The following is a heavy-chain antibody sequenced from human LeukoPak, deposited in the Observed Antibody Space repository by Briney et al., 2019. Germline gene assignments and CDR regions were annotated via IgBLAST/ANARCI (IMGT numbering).Heavy chain of an antibody. Sequence: SETLSLTCTVSGGSISSYYWSWIRQPPGKGLEWIGYIYYSGSTNYNPSLKSRVTISVDTSKNQFSLKLSSVTAADTAVYYCARALYYYGSGSYGVRYDYWGQGTLVTVSS. V-gene: IGHV4-59*01. CDR3: ARALYYYGSGSYGVRYDY. CDR2: IYYSGST. D-gene: IGHD3-10*01. CDR1: GGSISSYY. J-gene: IGHJ4*02.